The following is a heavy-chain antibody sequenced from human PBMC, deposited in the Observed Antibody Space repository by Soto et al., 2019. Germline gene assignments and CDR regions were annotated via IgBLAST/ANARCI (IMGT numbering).Heavy chain of an antibody. CDR2: SWYDGTNK. CDR1: WFTINTYG. V-gene: IGHV3-33*07. Sequence: PGGSLRLSCAASWFTINTYGMYWVRQAPGKGLEWVAVSWYDGTNKDYADSVKGRFTTPRDNSRNTLYLQMNSLRAEDTAVYYCARANQLWSPYFSYDMDVWGQGTTVTVSS. D-gene: IGHD5-18*01. J-gene: IGHJ6*02. CDR3: ARANQLWSPYFSYDMDV.